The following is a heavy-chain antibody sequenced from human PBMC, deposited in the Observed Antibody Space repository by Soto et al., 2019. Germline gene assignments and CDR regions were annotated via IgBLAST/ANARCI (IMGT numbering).Heavy chain of an antibody. D-gene: IGHD3-3*01. CDR1: GFTFSSYG. CDR3: AKDIRRFLEWLFPLIYYYYGMDV. V-gene: IGHV3-30*18. Sequence: GGALRLSCAASGFTFSSYGMHWVRQAPGQGLEWGAVISYDGSNKYYADSVKGRFTISRDNSKNTLYLQMNSLRAEDTAVYYCAKDIRRFLEWLFPLIYYYYGMDVWGQGTTVTVSS. CDR2: ISYDGSNK. J-gene: IGHJ6*02.